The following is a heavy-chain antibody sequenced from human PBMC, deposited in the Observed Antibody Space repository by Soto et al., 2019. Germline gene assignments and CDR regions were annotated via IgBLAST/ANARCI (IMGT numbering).Heavy chain of an antibody. CDR2: IYPGDSDT. CDR3: ARIVEYYYNTSGYFLEN. J-gene: IGHJ4*02. Sequence: LGESLKISCKGSGYSFTSYWIGWVRQMPGKGLEWMGIIYPGDSDTRYSPSFQGQVTISADKSISTAYLQWSSLKASDTAMYHCARIVEYYYNTSGYFLENWGQGTQVTVSS. D-gene: IGHD3-22*01. V-gene: IGHV5-51*01. CDR1: GYSFTSYW.